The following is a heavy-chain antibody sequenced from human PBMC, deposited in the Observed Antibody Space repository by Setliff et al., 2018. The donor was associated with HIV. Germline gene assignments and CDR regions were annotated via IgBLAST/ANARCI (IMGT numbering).Heavy chain of an antibody. CDR3: ARGRLGTVTSLIKKRASYTWLDP. J-gene: IGHJ5*02. CDR1: GGPFSGDH. V-gene: IGHV4-34*01. Sequence: PSETLSLTCAVYGGPFSGDHGVWIRQYPGKGLEWIGDISQPRSTNYDPSLKSRVTISLDTSKNQLSLKLTSVSAAGTAVYYCARGRLGTVTSLIKKRASYTWLDPWCQGTLVTVSS. CDR2: ISQPRST. D-gene: IGHD3-16*01.